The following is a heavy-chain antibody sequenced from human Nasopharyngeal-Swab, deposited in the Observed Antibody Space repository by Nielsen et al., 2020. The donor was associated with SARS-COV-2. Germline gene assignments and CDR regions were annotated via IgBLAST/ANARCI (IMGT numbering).Heavy chain of an antibody. CDR2: IYPGDSDT. D-gene: IGHD3-16*01. V-gene: IGHV5-51*04. Sequence: VRQMPGKGLEWMGIIYPGDSDTRYSPSFQGQVTISADKPISTAYLQWSSLKASDTAMYYCARPAGGGYFDYWGQGTLVTVSS. CDR3: ARPAGGGYFDY. J-gene: IGHJ4*02.